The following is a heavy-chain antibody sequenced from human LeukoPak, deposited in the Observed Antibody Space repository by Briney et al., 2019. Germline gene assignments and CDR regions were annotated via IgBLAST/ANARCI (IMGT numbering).Heavy chain of an antibody. CDR1: GYTFTSYG. J-gene: IGHJ5*02. Sequence: ASVKVSCKASGYTFTSYGISWVRQAPGQGLEWMGIINPSGGSTSYAQKFQGRVTMTRDTSTSTVYMELSSLRSEDTAVYYCARALYWFDPWGQGTLVTVSS. CDR2: INPSGGST. V-gene: IGHV1-46*01. CDR3: ARALYWFDP.